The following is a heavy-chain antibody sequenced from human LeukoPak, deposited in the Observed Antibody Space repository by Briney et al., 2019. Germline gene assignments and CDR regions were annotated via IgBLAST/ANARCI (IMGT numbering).Heavy chain of an antibody. CDR2: IYTSGST. D-gene: IGHD5-12*01. CDR3: ARDSTPYSGYVD. Sequence: SETLSLTCTVSGDSISNYYWSWIRQPAGKGLEWIGRIYTSGSTNYNPSLKSRVTISVDTSKNQFSLKLSSVTAADTAVYYCARDSTPYSGYVDWGQGTLVTVSS. V-gene: IGHV4-4*07. CDR1: GDSISNYY. J-gene: IGHJ4*02.